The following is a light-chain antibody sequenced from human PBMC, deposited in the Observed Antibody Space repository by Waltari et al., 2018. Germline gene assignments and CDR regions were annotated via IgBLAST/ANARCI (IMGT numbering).Light chain of an antibody. Sequence: QSVLTQPPSVSGDPGQRVSISCTGTTSNIGAGYDVHWYQQGPGKAPKLIIYVINTRPVGVPDRFFGSQSGTSASLAIIGLQAEDEADYYCQSYDTTLSVVFGGGTKLTVL. J-gene: IGLJ2*01. V-gene: IGLV1-40*01. CDR3: QSYDTTLSVV. CDR2: VIN. CDR1: TSNIGAGYD.